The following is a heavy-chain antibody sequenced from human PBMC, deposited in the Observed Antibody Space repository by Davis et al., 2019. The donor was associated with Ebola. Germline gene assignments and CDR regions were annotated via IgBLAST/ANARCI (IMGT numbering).Heavy chain of an antibody. CDR3: ARGRARCDY. CDR1: GGSISSYY. J-gene: IGHJ4*02. D-gene: IGHD3-10*01. V-gene: IGHV4-59*12. Sequence: SETLSLTCTVSGGSISSYYWSWIRQPPGKGLEWFGYIYYSGSTYYNPSLKSRVTISVDTSKNQFSLKLSSVTAADTAVYYCARGRARCDYWGQGTLVTVSS. CDR2: IYYSGST.